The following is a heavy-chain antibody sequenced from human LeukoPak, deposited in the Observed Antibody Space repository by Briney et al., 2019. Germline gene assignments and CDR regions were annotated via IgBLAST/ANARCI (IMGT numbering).Heavy chain of an antibody. CDR1: RFSLSTSGVG. Sequence: SGPTLVNPPQTLTLTCTFSRFSLSTSGVGVGWIRQPPGKALEWLALIYWDDDKRYSPSLKSRLTITKDTSKNQVVLTMTNMDPVDTATYYCAHSLYYDSSAYDAFDIWGQGTMVTVSS. V-gene: IGHV2-5*02. CDR2: IYWDDDK. D-gene: IGHD3-22*01. CDR3: AHSLYYDSSAYDAFDI. J-gene: IGHJ3*02.